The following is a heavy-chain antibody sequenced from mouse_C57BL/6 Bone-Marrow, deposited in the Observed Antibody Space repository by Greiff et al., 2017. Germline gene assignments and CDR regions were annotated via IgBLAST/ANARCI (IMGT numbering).Heavy chain of an antibody. CDR2: IYPSDSET. J-gene: IGHJ4*01. Sequence: QVQLQQPGAELVRPGSSVKLSCKASGYTFTSYWMDWVKRRPGQGLEWIGNIYPSDSETHYNQKFKDKATLTVDKSSSTAYMQLSSLTSEDSAVYYCARSGYYDAMDYWGQGTSVTVSS. D-gene: IGHD2-3*01. CDR1: GYTFTSYW. CDR3: ARSGYYDAMDY. V-gene: IGHV1-61*01.